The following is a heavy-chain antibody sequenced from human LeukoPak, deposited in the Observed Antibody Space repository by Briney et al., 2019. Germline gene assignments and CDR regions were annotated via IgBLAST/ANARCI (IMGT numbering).Heavy chain of an antibody. Sequence: GASVKVSCKASGYTFTSYYMHWVRQAPGQGLEWMGIINPSGGSTSYAQKFQGRVTMTRDTSTSTVYMELNSLRSEDTAVYYCARDKDGSWVDSSGLRSLNYWGQGTLVTVSS. V-gene: IGHV1-46*01. CDR3: ARDKDGSWVDSSGLRSLNY. CDR1: GYTFTSYY. J-gene: IGHJ4*02. CDR2: INPSGGST. D-gene: IGHD3-22*01.